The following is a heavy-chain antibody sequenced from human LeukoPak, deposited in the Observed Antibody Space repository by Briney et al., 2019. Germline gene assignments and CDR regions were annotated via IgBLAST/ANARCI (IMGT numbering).Heavy chain of an antibody. D-gene: IGHD3-10*01. J-gene: IGHJ3*02. CDR1: GYSISSGYY. Sequence: SETLSLTCTVSGYSISSGYYWGWIRQPPGKTLEWIGSIYSSGSTYYNPSLKSRVIIIIDTPKNHFSLTLSSVTAADTAVYYCARSDGYGLVGIWGQGTMVTVSS. CDR2: IYSSGST. V-gene: IGHV4-38-2*02. CDR3: ARSDGYGLVGI.